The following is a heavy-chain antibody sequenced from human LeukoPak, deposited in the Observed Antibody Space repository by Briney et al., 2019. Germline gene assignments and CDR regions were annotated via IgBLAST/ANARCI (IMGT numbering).Heavy chain of an antibody. V-gene: IGHV3-7*01. CDR1: GFTFDSNS. D-gene: IGHD5-18*01. CDR3: ARDLGYSQFDS. CDR2: IKQDGSEK. Sequence: QTGGSLRLSCAASGFTFDSNSMSWVRQAPGKGLEWVANIKQDGSEKYYVDSVKGRFTISRDNAKNSLYLQMNSLRAEDTAVYYCARDLGYSQFDSWGQGALVTVSS. J-gene: IGHJ5*01.